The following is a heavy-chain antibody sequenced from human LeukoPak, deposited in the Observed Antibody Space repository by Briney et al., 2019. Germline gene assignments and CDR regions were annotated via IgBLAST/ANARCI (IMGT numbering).Heavy chain of an antibody. CDR2: IFSGGST. Sequence: PGGSLRLSCTASGFSVSFNYMTWVRQAPGKGLEWVSVIFSGGSTYYADSVKGRFTISRDNSKNSLYLQMNTLRAEDTAVYYCARDRHKYNYDSGGYPPYWGQGTLVTVSS. CDR3: ARDRHKYNYDSGGYPPY. J-gene: IGHJ4*02. D-gene: IGHD3-22*01. CDR1: GFSVSFNY. V-gene: IGHV3-53*01.